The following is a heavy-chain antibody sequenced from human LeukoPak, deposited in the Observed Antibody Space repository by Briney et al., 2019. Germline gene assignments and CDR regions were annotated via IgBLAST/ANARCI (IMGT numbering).Heavy chain of an antibody. J-gene: IGHJ6*02. CDR2: ISGSGGST. CDR3: AKVINGRRELPYYYYGMDV. CDR1: GFTFSSYA. D-gene: IGHD1-26*01. V-gene: IGHV3-23*01. Sequence: GGSLRLSCAASGFTFSSYAMSWVRQAPGKGLEWVSAISGSGGSTYYADSVKGRFTISRDNSKNTLYLQMNSLRAEDTAVYYCAKVINGRRELPYYYYGMDVWGQGTTVTVSS.